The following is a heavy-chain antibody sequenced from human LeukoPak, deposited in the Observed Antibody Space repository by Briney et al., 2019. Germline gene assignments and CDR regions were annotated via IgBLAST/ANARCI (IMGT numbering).Heavy chain of an antibody. CDR3: ARGKEPVAGSLSHFDY. J-gene: IGHJ4*02. V-gene: IGHV3-21*01. CDR1: GFTFSSYG. D-gene: IGHD6-19*01. CDR2: ISSSSSYI. Sequence: GGSLRLSCAASGFTFSSYGMSWVRQAPGKGLEWVSSISSSSSYIYYADSVKGRFTISRDNAKNSLYLQMNSLRAEDTAVYYCARGKEPVAGSLSHFDYWGQGTLVTVSS.